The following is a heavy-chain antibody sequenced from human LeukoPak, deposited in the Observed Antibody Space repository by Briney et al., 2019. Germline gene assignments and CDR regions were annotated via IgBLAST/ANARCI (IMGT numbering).Heavy chain of an antibody. J-gene: IGHJ4*02. V-gene: IGHV3-23*01. CDR1: GFTFASYA. Sequence: PGGSLRLSCAASGFTFASYAMSWVRQAPGQGLEWVSVIGASGGTTFCADSVKGRCTISRDNSKNMLYLQMNSLRAEDTAVYYCARDRRGGGFDYWGQGTLVTVSS. CDR2: IGASGGTT. CDR3: ARDRRGGGFDY. D-gene: IGHD2-15*01.